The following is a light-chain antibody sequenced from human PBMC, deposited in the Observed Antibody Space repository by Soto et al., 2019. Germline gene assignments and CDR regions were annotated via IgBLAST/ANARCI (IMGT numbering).Light chain of an antibody. V-gene: IGKV4-1*01. J-gene: IGKJ2*01. Sequence: DIVMTQSPDSLAVSLGERATINCRSSQNVLYSSNNKNFLTWYQQRPGQPPKVLIHWASSRESGVPDRFSGSGSGTDFTLTISNLQAEDVAVYCCQQYYTRPYTFGQGTKLEIK. CDR3: QQYYTRPYT. CDR2: WAS. CDR1: QNVLYSSNNKNF.